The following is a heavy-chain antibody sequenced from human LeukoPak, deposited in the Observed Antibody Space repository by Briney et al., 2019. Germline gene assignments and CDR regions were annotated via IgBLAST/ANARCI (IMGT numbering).Heavy chain of an antibody. CDR1: GGTFSSYA. J-gene: IGHJ3*02. CDR2: IIPILGIA. D-gene: IGHD2-21*02. CDR3: ARDARAIVGVTTIYGDAFDI. Sequence: GASVKVSCKASGGTFSSYAISWVRQAPGQGLEWMGRIIPILGIANYAQKFQGRVTITADKSTSTVYMDLSSLGSDDTAVYYCARDARAIVGVTTIYGDAFDIWGQGTVVTISS. V-gene: IGHV1-69*04.